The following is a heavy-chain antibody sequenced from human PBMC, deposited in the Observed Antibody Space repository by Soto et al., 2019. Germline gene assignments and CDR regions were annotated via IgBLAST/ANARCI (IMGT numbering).Heavy chain of an antibody. Sequence: PGWSLRLSCASSVFTFISYGMHWVRQAPGKGLEWLSYISPGSRYPAYADSVKGRFTISRDNAKRSLYLQMMSLTAEDTAIYYCVRGGGGGLFDPWGQGTMVTVSS. CDR3: VRGGGGGLFDP. D-gene: IGHD2-15*01. V-gene: IGHV3-21*05. CDR2: ISPGSRYP. J-gene: IGHJ5*02. CDR1: VFTFISYG.